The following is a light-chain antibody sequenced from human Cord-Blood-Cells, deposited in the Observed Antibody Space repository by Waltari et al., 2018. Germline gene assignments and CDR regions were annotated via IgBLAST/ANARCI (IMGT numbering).Light chain of an antibody. CDR2: QDS. J-gene: IGLJ1*01. CDR1: DMGDED. Sequence: SYELTQPPSACVSPGQTARITLSGADMGDEDACWYQQKPGQSPVLVIHQDSKRPSGIPERFSGTNSGNTATLTISGTQAMDEADYYCQAWDSSYVFGTGTKVTVL. V-gene: IGLV3-1*01. CDR3: QAWDSSYV.